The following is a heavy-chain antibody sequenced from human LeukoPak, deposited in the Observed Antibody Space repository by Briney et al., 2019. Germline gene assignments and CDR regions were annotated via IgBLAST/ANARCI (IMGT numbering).Heavy chain of an antibody. CDR3: ASGLSGSYGIAPGTLDAFDI. V-gene: IGHV1-69*04. Sequence: GSSVKVSCKASGGTFSSYAISWVRQAPGQGLEWMARIIPILGIANYAQKFQGRVTITADKSTSTAYMELSSLRSEDTAVYYCASGLSGSYGIAPGTLDAFDIWGQGTMVTVSS. J-gene: IGHJ3*02. CDR1: GGTFSSYA. D-gene: IGHD1-26*01. CDR2: IIPILGIA.